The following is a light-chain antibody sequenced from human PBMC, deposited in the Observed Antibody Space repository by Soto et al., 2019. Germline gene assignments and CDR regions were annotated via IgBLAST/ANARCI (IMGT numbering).Light chain of an antibody. Sequence: EILLTQSPAPLSFSPGGRATLSCGASQSVSSYLAWYQQKPGQAPRLLIYDASNRATGIPARFSGSGSGTDFTLTVSSLEPEDFAVYYCQQYDNSAWTFGQGAKVDIK. CDR2: DAS. CDR1: QSVSSY. V-gene: IGKV3-11*01. J-gene: IGKJ1*01. CDR3: QQYDNSAWT.